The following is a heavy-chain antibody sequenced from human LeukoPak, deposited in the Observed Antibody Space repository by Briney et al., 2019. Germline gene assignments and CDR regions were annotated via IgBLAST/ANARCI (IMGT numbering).Heavy chain of an antibody. J-gene: IGHJ4*02. V-gene: IGHV5-51*01. D-gene: IGHD5-12*01. CDR2: IHPSDSET. CDR1: GHNFTDYW. Sequence: GESLEISCRASGHNFTDYWIAWVRQLPGKGLEWVGIIHPSDSETQYSPSFQGQVTISADNSITTAYLQWSSLKASDTAIYYCARRGYSGYSPLDSWGQGTLVFVSS. CDR3: ARRGYSGYSPLDS.